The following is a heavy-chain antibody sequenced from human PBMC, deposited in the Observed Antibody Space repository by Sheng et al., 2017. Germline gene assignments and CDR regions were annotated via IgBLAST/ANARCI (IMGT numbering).Heavy chain of an antibody. CDR1: GYTFTGYY. V-gene: IGHV1-2*06. J-gene: IGHJ5*02. CDR3: AREKSYDSSGYYYGWFDP. Sequence: QVQLVQSGAEMKKPGASVKVSCKASGYTFTGYYMHWVRQAPGQGLEWMGRINPNSGGTNYAQKFQGRVTMTRDTSISTAYMELSRLRSDDTAVYYCAREKSYDSSGYYYGWFDPWGQGTLVTVSS. CDR2: INPNSGGT. D-gene: IGHD3-22*01.